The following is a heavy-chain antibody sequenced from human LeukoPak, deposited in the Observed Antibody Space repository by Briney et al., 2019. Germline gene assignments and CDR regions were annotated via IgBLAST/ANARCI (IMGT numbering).Heavy chain of an antibody. CDR3: ARGVVLPGKRHPDAFDI. CDR1: GGTFSSYA. J-gene: IGHJ3*02. Sequence: SVKVSCKASGGTFSSYAISWVRQAPGQGLEWMGGIIPIFGTANYAQKFQGRVTITADESTSTAYMELSSLRSEDTAVYYCARGVVLPGKRHPDAFDIWGQGTMVTVSS. CDR2: IIPIFGTA. V-gene: IGHV1-69*01. D-gene: IGHD2-21*01.